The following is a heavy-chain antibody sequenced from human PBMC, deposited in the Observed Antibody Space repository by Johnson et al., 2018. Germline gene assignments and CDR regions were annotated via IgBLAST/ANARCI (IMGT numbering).Heavy chain of an antibody. D-gene: IGHD3-10*01. J-gene: IGHJ6*02. CDR1: GGTFSRYA. Sequence: QVQLVQSGAEVKKXGSSVKVXCKASGGTFSRYAISWVRQAPGQGLEWMGGIIPIFGTSNHAQKFQGRVTITADESTSTASMDLSSLRYEDTAMYYCARGLSQMGMDVWGQGTTVTVSS. CDR3: ARGLSQMGMDV. CDR2: IIPIFGTS. V-gene: IGHV1-69*01.